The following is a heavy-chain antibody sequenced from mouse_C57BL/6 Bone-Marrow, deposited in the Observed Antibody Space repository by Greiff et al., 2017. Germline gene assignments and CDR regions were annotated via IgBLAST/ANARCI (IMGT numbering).Heavy chain of an antibody. D-gene: IGHD4-1*01. CDR1: GYAFSSSW. CDR3: ASWGWCAY. CDR2: IYPGAGDT. V-gene: IGHV1-82*01. Sequence: VKLQESGPELVKPGASVKISCTASGYAFSSSWMNWVKQRPGKGLEWIGRIYPGAGDTNYNGKFKGKATLTADKSSSTAYMQLSSLTSEDSAIYFCASWGWCAYWGQGTLVTVSA. J-gene: IGHJ3*01.